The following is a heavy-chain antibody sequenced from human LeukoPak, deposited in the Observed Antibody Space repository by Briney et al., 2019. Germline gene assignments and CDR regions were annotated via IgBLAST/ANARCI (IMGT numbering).Heavy chain of an antibody. D-gene: IGHD4-17*01. V-gene: IGHV4-4*02. CDR1: GGSISSSNW. Sequence: SGTLSLTCAVSGGSISSSNWWSWVRPPPGKGLEWIGEIYHSGSTNYNPSLKSRVTISVDKSKNQFSLKLSSVTVADTAVYYCARGNDYGDYGLDYWGQGTLVTVSS. CDR2: IYHSGST. CDR3: ARGNDYGDYGLDY. J-gene: IGHJ4*02.